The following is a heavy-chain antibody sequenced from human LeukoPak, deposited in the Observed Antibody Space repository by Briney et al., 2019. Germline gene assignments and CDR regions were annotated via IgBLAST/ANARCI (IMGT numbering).Heavy chain of an antibody. CDR1: GYSISSGYY. J-gene: IGHJ4*02. CDR2: IYHSGST. V-gene: IGHV4-38-2*02. CDR3: ARDYLGRYYFDY. Sequence: PSETLSLTCTVSGYSISSGYYWGWIRQPPGKGLEWIGSIYHSGSTYYNPSLKSRVTISVDTSKNQFSLKLSSVTAADTAVYYCARDYLGRYYFDYWGQGTLVTVSS. D-gene: IGHD1-26*01.